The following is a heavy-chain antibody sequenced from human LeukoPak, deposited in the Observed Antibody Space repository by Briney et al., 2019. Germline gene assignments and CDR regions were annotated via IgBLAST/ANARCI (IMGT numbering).Heavy chain of an antibody. CDR1: GGSISSSSYY. Sequence: SETLSLTCTVSGGSISSSSYYWGWIRQPPGKGLEWIGSIYYSGSTYYNPSLKSRVTISVDTSKNQFSLKLNSVTAADTAVYYCARGIPGYYDTSGYYYDYWDQGTLVTVSS. J-gene: IGHJ4*02. CDR2: IYYSGST. V-gene: IGHV4-39*07. CDR3: ARGIPGYYDTSGYYYDY. D-gene: IGHD3-22*01.